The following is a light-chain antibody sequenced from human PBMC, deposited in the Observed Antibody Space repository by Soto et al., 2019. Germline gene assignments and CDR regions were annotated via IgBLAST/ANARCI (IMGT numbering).Light chain of an antibody. J-gene: IGKJ1*01. Sequence: DIQMTQSPSTLSASVGDSVTITCRASQSISTWLAWYQQKPGKAPNLLIYKASSLESGVPSRFSGSGSATEFTLTIRSLQPDDFATYYCQQYSSYSPWAFGAGTKVEIK. CDR3: QQYSSYSPWA. CDR2: KAS. V-gene: IGKV1-5*03. CDR1: QSISTW.